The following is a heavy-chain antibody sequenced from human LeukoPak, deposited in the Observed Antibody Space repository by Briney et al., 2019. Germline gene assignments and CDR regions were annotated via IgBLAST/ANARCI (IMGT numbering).Heavy chain of an antibody. CDR2: ISWNSGSI. V-gene: IGHV3-9*01. CDR3: AKEAEYGSASYHYKWFDP. J-gene: IGHJ5*02. CDR1: GFTFADYA. D-gene: IGHD3-10*01. Sequence: GGSLRLSCAASGFTFADYAMHWVRQAPGKGLEWVSGISWNSGSIAFADSVKGRFTISRDNSKNTLYLQMNSLRAEETALYYCAKEAEYGSASYHYKWFDPCGQGTLVSASS.